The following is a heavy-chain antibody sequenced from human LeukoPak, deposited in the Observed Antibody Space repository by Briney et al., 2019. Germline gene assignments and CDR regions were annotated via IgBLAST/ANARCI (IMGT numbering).Heavy chain of an antibody. Sequence: GGSLRLSCAASGFTFSSYWMSWVRQAPGKGLEWAANIKQDGSEKYYVDSVKGRFTISRDNAKNSLYLQMNSLRAEDTAVYYCAREGVGMVRGVVDYWGLGTLVTVSS. CDR1: GFTFSSYW. J-gene: IGHJ4*02. V-gene: IGHV3-7*01. CDR3: AREGVGMVRGVVDY. D-gene: IGHD3-10*01. CDR2: IKQDGSEK.